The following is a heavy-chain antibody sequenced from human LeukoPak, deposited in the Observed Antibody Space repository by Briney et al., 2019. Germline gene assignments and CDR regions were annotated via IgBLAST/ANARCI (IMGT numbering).Heavy chain of an antibody. CDR2: ISYDGSNK. V-gene: IGHV3-30-3*01. Sequence: GGSLRLSCAASGFTFSSYAMHWVRQAPGKGLEWVAVISYDGSNKYYADSVKGRFTISRDNSKNTLYLQMNSLRAEDTAVCYCARVGPRTGEMATMVFDYWGQGTLVTVSS. CDR3: ARVGPRTGEMATMVFDY. J-gene: IGHJ4*02. D-gene: IGHD5-24*01. CDR1: GFTFSSYA.